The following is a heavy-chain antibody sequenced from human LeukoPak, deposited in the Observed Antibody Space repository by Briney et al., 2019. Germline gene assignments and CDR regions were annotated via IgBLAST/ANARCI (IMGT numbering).Heavy chain of an antibody. CDR1: GYTFTGYY. CDR2: ISAYNGNT. V-gene: IGHV1-18*04. J-gene: IGHJ6*02. Sequence: ASVKVSCKASGYTFTGYYMHWVRQAPGQGLEWMGWISAYNGNTNYAQKLQGRVTMTTDTSTSTAYMELRSLRSDDTAVYYCARDPVVTYYYYYGMDVWGQGTTVTVSS. D-gene: IGHD3-22*01. CDR3: ARDPVVTYYYYYGMDV.